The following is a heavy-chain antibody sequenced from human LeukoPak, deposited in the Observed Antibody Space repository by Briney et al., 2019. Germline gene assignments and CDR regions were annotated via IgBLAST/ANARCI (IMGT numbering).Heavy chain of an antibody. CDR1: GGSISGSNW. D-gene: IGHD3/OR15-3a*01. Sequence: SETLSLTCAVSGGSISGSNWWSWVRQPPEKGLEWIGEIYHSGSTNYNPSLKSRVTISVDKSKTQFSLKLSSVTAADTAVYYCARVPNYDFWTGYIDYWGQGTLVTVSS. CDR3: ARVPNYDFWTGYIDY. CDR2: IYHSGST. J-gene: IGHJ4*02. V-gene: IGHV4-4*02.